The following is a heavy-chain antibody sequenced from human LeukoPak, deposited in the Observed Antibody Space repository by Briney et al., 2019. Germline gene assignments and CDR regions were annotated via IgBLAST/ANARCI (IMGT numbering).Heavy chain of an antibody. CDR2: LSGSGGST. Sequence: PAGSLSCYCDAYGFTCNSYAMSWLRQAPGQELEWVSSLSGSGGSTYYADSVKGRFTISRDNSKNALYLQMNSLRAEDTALYYCAKGRCSTSSCSLGYFDYWGQGNLVTVSS. CDR3: AKGRCSTSSCSLGYFDY. J-gene: IGHJ4*02. V-gene: IGHV3-23*01. CDR1: GFTCNSYA. D-gene: IGHD2-2*01.